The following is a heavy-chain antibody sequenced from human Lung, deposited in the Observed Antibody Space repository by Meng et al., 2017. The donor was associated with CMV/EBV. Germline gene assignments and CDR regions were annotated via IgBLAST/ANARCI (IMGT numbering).Heavy chain of an antibody. Sequence: GEXXKISCAASGFTFSTYWMHWVRQTPGTGLVWVSRINSDGSTTTYADSVKGRFTISRDNAKNTLYLQMSSLRAEDSAVYYCVRDGKYCSSGTCDYYIMDLWGRESXVHCSS. V-gene: IGHV3-74*01. D-gene: IGHD2-15*01. CDR1: GFTFSTYW. J-gene: IGHJ6*04. CDR3: VRDGKYCSSGTCDYYIMDL. CDR2: INSDGSTT.